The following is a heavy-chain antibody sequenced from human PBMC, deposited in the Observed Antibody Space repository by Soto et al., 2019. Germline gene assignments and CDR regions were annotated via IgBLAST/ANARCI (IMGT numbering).Heavy chain of an antibody. D-gene: IGHD3-10*01. Sequence: QLLQSGGGLVQPGGALTLSCAASGFTFGTTAMSWVRQAPGEGLEWVSTIDGSGGITYYADSVKGRFTISRDNSRNTVYLQMNSLRGDDTALYYCVKNSGWFNTWGQGALVNVSS. CDR2: IDGSGGIT. V-gene: IGHV3-23*01. CDR1: GFTFGTTA. CDR3: VKNSGWFNT. J-gene: IGHJ5*02.